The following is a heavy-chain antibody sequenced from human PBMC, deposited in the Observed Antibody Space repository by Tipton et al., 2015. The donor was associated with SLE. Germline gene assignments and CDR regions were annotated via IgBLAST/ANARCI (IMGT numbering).Heavy chain of an antibody. CDR1: GGSISSYY. Sequence: TLSLTCTVSGGSISSYYWSWIRQPPGKGLEWIGYIYYSGSTNYNPSLKSRVTISVDTSKNQFSLRLSSVTTADTAVYYCARERRITPTGRSLYFDFWGQGALVTVSS. D-gene: IGHD1-1*01. V-gene: IGHV4-59*01. CDR2: IYYSGST. J-gene: IGHJ4*02. CDR3: ARERRITPTGRSLYFDF.